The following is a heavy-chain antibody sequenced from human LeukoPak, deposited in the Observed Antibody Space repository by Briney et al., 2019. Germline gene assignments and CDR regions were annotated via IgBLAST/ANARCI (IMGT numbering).Heavy chain of an antibody. CDR2: ISSSSSTI. Sequence: GGSLRLSCAASGFTFSSYSMNWVRQAPGKGLGWVSYISSSSSTIYYADSVKGRFTISRDNAKNSLYLQMNSLRAEYTAVYYCAGDSSVKLPTPYDYWGQGTLVTVSS. J-gene: IGHJ4*02. CDR1: GFTFSSYS. CDR3: AGDSSVKLPTPYDY. D-gene: IGHD3-22*01. V-gene: IGHV3-48*01.